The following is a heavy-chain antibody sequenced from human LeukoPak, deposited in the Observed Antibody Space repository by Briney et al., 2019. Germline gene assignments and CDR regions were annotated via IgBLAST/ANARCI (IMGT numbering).Heavy chain of an antibody. D-gene: IGHD3-22*01. CDR1: GFTFNSYA. J-gene: IGHJ4*02. V-gene: IGHV3-23*01. CDR3: AKAYYYDSSGYYYLIFDY. CDR2: ISSSGGGT. Sequence: GGSLRLSCAAFGFTFNSYAMSWVRQAPGKGLEWVSAISSSGGGTYYADSVKGRFTISRDNSKNTLYLQMNSLRAEDTAIYYCAKAYYYDSSGYYYLIFDYWGQGTLVTVSS.